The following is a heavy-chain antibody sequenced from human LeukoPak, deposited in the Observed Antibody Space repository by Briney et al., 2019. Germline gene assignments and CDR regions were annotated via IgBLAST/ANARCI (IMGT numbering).Heavy chain of an antibody. Sequence: SETLSLTCSVSGGSINNYYWSWIRQPPGKGLEWIAYIYYSGSTNYNPSLKSRVTISVDTSKNQFSLMLSSVTAADTAVYYCARHNARLRGWIGEVDFWGQGALVTVS. J-gene: IGHJ4*02. V-gene: IGHV4-59*08. D-gene: IGHD3-10*01. CDR2: IYYSGST. CDR1: GGSINNYY. CDR3: ARHNARLRGWIGEVDF.